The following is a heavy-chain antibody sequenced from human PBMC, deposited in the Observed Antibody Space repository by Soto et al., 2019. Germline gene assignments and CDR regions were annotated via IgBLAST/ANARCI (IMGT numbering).Heavy chain of an antibody. V-gene: IGHV6-1*01. Sequence: SQTLSLTCDISGDSVSSYSAAWNWIRQSPSRGLEWLGRTYYRSKWYNEYAGPVRSRITINPDTSKNQFSLQVNSVTPEDTAVYYCTGDFCYFRKCSEYDDYGLDVWGQGSLVTVSS. CDR3: TGDFCYFRKCSEYDDYGLDV. J-gene: IGHJ4*01. D-gene: IGHD2-21*01. CDR1: GDSVSSYSAA. CDR2: TYYRSKWYN.